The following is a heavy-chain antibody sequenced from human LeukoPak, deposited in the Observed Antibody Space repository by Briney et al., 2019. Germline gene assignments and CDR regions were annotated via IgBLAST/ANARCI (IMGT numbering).Heavy chain of an antibody. CDR3: SRSSIAVPCSARLRYHYYTMDV. J-gene: IGHJ6*02. CDR1: GDSFSTYY. Sequence: SETLSLTCTVSGDSFSTYYWNRVRPPAGKGLEWIGRLYSGGTTYYSPSLTSRVTMSVDTSKHQFSLKLNSGTAADTALYYCSRSSIAVPCSARLRYHYYTMDVWGQGTTVVVPS. CDR2: LYSGGTT. V-gene: IGHV4-4*07. D-gene: IGHD6-19*01.